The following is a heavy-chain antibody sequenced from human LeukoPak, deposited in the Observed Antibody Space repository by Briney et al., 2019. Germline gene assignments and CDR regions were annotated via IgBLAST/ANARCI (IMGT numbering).Heavy chain of an antibody. Sequence: GGSLRLSCAASGFTFSSYGMHWVRQAPDKGLEWVAVIWYDGSNKYYADSVKGRFTISRDNSKNTLYLQMNSLRAEDTAVYYCARDGGSGGYDYWGQGTLVTVSS. CDR3: ARDGGSGGYDY. CDR2: IWYDGSNK. V-gene: IGHV3-33*01. D-gene: IGHD5-12*01. CDR1: GFTFSSYG. J-gene: IGHJ4*02.